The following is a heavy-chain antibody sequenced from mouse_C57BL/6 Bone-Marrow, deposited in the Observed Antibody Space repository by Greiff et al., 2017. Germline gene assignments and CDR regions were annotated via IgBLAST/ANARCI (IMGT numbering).Heavy chain of an antibody. CDR1: GYTFTNYW. D-gene: IGHD1-1*01. J-gene: IGHJ1*03. CDR2: IYPGGGYT. V-gene: IGHV1-63*01. CDR3: ARSATVVPPWYFDV. Sequence: QVQLKESGAELVRPGTSVKMSCKASGYTFTNYWIGWAKQRPGHGLEWIGDIYPGGGYTNYNEKFKGKATLTADKSSSTAYMQFSSLTSEDSAIYYCARSATVVPPWYFDVWGTGTTVTVSS.